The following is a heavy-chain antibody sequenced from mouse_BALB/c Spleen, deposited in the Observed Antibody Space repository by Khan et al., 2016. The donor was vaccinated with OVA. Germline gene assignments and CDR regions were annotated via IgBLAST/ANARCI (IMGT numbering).Heavy chain of an antibody. CDR1: GFSLTNYG. V-gene: IGHV2-2*02. CDR2: IWSGGIT. Sequence: QVQLKESGPGLVQPSQSLSITCTVSGFSLTNYGVHWVRQSPGEGLEWLGVIWSGGITDYNETFISRLSISKDISKSQVFFKMNSLQANDTAIYYCAKNRNGYFDYWGQGTTLTVSS. CDR3: AKNRNGYFDY. J-gene: IGHJ2*01. D-gene: IGHD1-1*02.